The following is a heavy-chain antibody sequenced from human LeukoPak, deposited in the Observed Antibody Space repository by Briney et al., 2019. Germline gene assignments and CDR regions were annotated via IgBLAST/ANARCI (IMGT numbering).Heavy chain of an antibody. Sequence: ASVKVSCKASGYIFTSYGISWVRQAPGQGLEWVGWMSVYNGDTNYAQHLQDRVTMTTDTSTNTAFMELRTLRSDDTAVYYCAREGFHLALDLWGQGTLVTVSS. CDR2: MSVYNGDT. CDR1: GYIFTSYG. V-gene: IGHV1-18*01. J-gene: IGHJ5*02. CDR3: AREGFHLALDL.